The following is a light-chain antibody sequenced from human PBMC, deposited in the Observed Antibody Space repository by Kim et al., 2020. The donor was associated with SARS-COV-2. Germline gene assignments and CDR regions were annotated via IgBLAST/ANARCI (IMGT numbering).Light chain of an antibody. J-gene: IGKJ1*01. CDR2: KAS. V-gene: IGKV1-5*03. CDR3: QQYNSYSPWT. Sequence: DIQMTQSPSTLSASVGDRVTITCRASQSISSWLAWYQQKPGKAPKLLIYKASSLESGVPSRFSGSGSGTEFTLTISSLQPDDFATYYCQQYNSYSPWTFGPGTKGDIK. CDR1: QSISSW.